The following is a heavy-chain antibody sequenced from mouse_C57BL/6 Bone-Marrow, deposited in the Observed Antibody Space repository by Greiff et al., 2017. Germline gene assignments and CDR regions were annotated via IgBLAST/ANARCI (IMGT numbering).Heavy chain of an antibody. J-gene: IGHJ3*01. D-gene: IGHD1-1*01. V-gene: IGHV1-5*01. Sequence: EVQLQQSGTVLARPGASVKMSCKTSGYAFTSSWMNWVKQRPGQGLEWIGAIYPGNGDTSYNEKFKGKAKLTAVTSASTAYMELSSLTNEDSAVYYCTRYRVYYYGTPLAYWGQGTLVTVSA. CDR3: TRYRVYYYGTPLAY. CDR2: IYPGNGDT. CDR1: GYAFTSSW.